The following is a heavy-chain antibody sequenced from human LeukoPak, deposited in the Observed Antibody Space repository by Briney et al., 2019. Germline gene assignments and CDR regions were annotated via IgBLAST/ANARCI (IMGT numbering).Heavy chain of an antibody. V-gene: IGHV4-59*01. D-gene: IGHD3-22*01. CDR2: TYYSGST. CDR3: ANTPMLGYDSSGYFDY. Sequence: PSETLSLTCTVSGGSISSYYWSWIRQPPGKGLEWIGYTYYSGSTNYNPSLKSRVTISVDTSKNQFSLKLSSVTAADTAVYYCANTPMLGYDSSGYFDYWGQGTLVTVSS. CDR1: GGSISSYY. J-gene: IGHJ4*02.